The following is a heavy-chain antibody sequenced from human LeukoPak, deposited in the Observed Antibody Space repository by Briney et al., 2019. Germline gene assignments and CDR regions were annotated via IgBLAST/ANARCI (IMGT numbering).Heavy chain of an antibody. CDR2: ISSSSSYI. D-gene: IGHD5-18*01. CDR1: GFTFSDYY. CDR3: ARDQVDTAMVTVYYYYYMDV. Sequence: GGSLRLSCAASGFTFSDYYMSWIRQAPGKGLEWVSSISSSSSYIYYADSVKGRFTISRDNAKNSLYLQMNSLRAEDTAVYYCARDQVDTAMVTVYYYYYMDVWGKGTTVTVSS. J-gene: IGHJ6*03. V-gene: IGHV3-11*06.